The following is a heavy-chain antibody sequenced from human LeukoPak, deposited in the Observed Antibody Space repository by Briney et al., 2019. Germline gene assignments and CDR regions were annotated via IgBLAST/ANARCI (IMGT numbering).Heavy chain of an antibody. CDR3: ARAGSSWRFYYFDY. V-gene: IGHV3-48*04. Sequence: GGSLRLSCAASGFTFISYSMNWVGPAPGKGLEWVSYISGSSSTIYYAHSVKGRFTISRDNAKNSLYLQMNSLRAEDTAVYYCARAGSSWRFYYFDYWGQGTLVTVSS. CDR1: GFTFISYS. CDR2: ISGSSSTI. J-gene: IGHJ4*02. D-gene: IGHD6-13*01.